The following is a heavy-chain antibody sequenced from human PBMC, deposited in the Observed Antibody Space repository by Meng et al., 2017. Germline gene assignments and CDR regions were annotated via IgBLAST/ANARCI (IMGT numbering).Heavy chain of an antibody. J-gene: IGHJ4*02. Sequence: QVALQQGGAGLLKPSETLALTCAVYGGSFSGYYWSWIRQPPGKGLEWIGGINHSGSTNYNPSLKSRVTISVDTSKNQFSLKLSSVTAADTAVYYCARVRYYYDSSGYYATSYYFDYWGQGTLVTASS. CDR1: GGSFSGYY. CDR2: INHSGST. V-gene: IGHV4-34*01. CDR3: ARVRYYYDSSGYYATSYYFDY. D-gene: IGHD3-22*01.